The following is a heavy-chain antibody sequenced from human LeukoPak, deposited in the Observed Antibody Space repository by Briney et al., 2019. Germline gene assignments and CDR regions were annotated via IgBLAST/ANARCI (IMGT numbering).Heavy chain of an antibody. CDR2: MSGSGYYT. V-gene: IGHV3-23*01. Sequence: PGGSLRLSCAASGFAFSNFAMSWVRQAPGKGLEWVSAMSGSGYYTYYVESVKGRFTISRDNSKNTLYLHMNSLGADDTAVYYCAKMEGQRLYDYCMDVWGRGTTVTVSS. CDR1: GFAFSNFA. D-gene: IGHD3-3*01. J-gene: IGHJ6*03. CDR3: AKMEGQRLYDYCMDV.